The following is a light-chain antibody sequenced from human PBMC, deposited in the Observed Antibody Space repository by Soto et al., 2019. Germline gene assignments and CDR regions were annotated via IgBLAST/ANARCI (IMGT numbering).Light chain of an antibody. Sequence: QSVLTQPPSASGSPGQSVTISCTGTSSDVGGYNYVSWYQQHPGKAPKLIIYEVYKRPSGVPDRFSGSKSGNTAALTVSGLQAEDEADYYCSSYAGTNSYVFGTGTKSPS. CDR2: EVY. CDR1: SSDVGGYNY. J-gene: IGLJ1*01. CDR3: SSYAGTNSYV. V-gene: IGLV2-8*01.